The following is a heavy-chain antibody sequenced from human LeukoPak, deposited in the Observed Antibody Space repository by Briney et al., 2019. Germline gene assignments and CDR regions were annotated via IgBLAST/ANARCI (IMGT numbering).Heavy chain of an antibody. CDR2: INPNSGAT. Sequence: ASVKVSCKASGYTFSGHYMHWVRLAPGQGLEWMGWINPNSGATNYAQKFQGRVTMTRDTSISTAYMGLSRLRSDDTAVYYCARDGYYSSSWEDFDYWGQGTLVTVSS. CDR1: GYTFSGHY. V-gene: IGHV1-2*02. CDR3: ARDGYYSSSWEDFDY. J-gene: IGHJ4*02. D-gene: IGHD6-13*01.